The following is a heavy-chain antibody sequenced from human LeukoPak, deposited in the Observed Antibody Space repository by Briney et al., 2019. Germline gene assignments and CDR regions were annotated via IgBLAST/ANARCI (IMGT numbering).Heavy chain of an antibody. J-gene: IGHJ6*03. CDR2: INLRGST. V-gene: IGHV4-34*01. CDR1: GGSFNDYY. CDR3: ARGYYYYYYMDV. Sequence: PSETLSLTCAVYGGSFNDYYWNWIRQPPGKGLEWIGEINLRGSTTYNPSLKSRVTISVDTSKNQFSLKLSSVTAADTAVYYCARGYYYYYYMDVWGKGTTVTISS.